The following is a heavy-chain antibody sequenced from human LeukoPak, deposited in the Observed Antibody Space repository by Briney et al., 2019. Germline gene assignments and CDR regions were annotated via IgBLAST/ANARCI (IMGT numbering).Heavy chain of an antibody. CDR2: MNPNSGNT. V-gene: IGHV1-8*01. Sequence: GASVKVSCKASGYTFTSYDINWMRQAPGQGLEWVGWMNPNSGNTGYAQTFQGKLTMTRNTSIKTAYMELSSLRSDDTAVYYCARDRDQGQYGSGSYPLSFDYWGQGTLVTVSS. J-gene: IGHJ4*02. CDR3: ARDRDQGQYGSGSYPLSFDY. CDR1: GYTFTSYD. D-gene: IGHD3-10*01.